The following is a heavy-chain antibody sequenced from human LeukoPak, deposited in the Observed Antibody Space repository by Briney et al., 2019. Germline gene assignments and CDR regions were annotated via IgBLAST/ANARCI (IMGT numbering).Heavy chain of an antibody. CDR1: GGSISSYY. V-gene: IGHV3-23*01. CDR2: ISGSGGST. J-gene: IGHJ4*02. Sequence: ETLSLTCTVSGGSISSYYWSWVRQAPGKGLEWVSAISGSGGSTYYADSVKGRFTISRDNSKNTLYLQMNSLRAEDTAVYYCAKDDINYDFWSGPDYWGQGTLVTVSS. D-gene: IGHD3-3*01. CDR3: AKDDINYDFWSGPDY.